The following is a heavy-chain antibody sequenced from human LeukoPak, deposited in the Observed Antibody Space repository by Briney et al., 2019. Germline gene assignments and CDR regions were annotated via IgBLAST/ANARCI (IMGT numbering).Heavy chain of an antibody. CDR1: GYTLTELS. CDR2: FDPKDGGT. V-gene: IGHV1-24*01. J-gene: IGHJ4*02. Sequence: ASVKVSCKVSGYTLTELSIHWVRQAPGKGLEWMGGFDPKDGGTIYAQNFQGRVTLTEDTSTDTAYMELSSLRSEDTAVYYCATGLIVGPTTDLDYWGQGTLVTVSS. CDR3: ATGLIVGPTTDLDY. D-gene: IGHD1-26*01.